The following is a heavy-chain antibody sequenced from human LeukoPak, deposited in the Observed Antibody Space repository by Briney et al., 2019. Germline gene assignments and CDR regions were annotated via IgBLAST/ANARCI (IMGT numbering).Heavy chain of an antibody. CDR1: GYSINNYW. CDR2: IYPADSDI. D-gene: IGHD2-15*01. CDR3: ARQEYCSGGSCYTWFDP. V-gene: IGHV5-51*01. Sequence: GESLKISCKGSGYSINNYWIGWVRPMPGKGLEWMGIIYPADSDIRYSPSFQGQVTISADKSISTAYLQWSSLKASDTAMYYCARQEYCSGGSCYTWFDPWGQGTLVTVSS. J-gene: IGHJ5*02.